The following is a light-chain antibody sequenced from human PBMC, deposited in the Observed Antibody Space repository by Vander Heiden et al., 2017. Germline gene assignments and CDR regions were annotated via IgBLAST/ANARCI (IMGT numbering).Light chain of an antibody. CDR3: QQSYSTHL. Sequence: DIQMTQSQYSLSASVGARVTITCRASQSISSYLNWYQQKPGKAPKLLIYAASSLQSGVPSRFSGSGSGTDFTLTISRLQPEDFATYYCQQSYSTHLFGHGTKVDIK. V-gene: IGKV1-39*01. J-gene: IGKJ3*01. CDR1: QSISSY. CDR2: AAS.